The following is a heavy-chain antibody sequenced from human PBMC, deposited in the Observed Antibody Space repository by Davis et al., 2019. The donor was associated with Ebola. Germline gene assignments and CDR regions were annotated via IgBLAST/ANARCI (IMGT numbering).Heavy chain of an antibody. CDR3: AKDQFLVSATFDY. D-gene: IGHD3-3*01. CDR1: GFTFSSFG. Sequence: PGGSLRLSCAASGFTFSSFGMHWVRQAPGKGLEWVSGISDGAGRISYADSVRGRFTISRDNSKNTLYLQLNSLRADDTAVYYWAKDQFLVSATFDYWGQGTLVTVSS. V-gene: IGHV3-23*01. J-gene: IGHJ4*02. CDR2: ISDGAGRI.